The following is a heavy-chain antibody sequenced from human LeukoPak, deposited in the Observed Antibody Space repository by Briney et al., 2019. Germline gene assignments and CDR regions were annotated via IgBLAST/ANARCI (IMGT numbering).Heavy chain of an antibody. J-gene: IGHJ5*02. CDR3: ATVSIAAAPPGWFDP. D-gene: IGHD6-13*01. V-gene: IGHV1-24*01. CDR1: GYTLTELS. Sequence: ASVKVSCKVSGYTLTELSMHWVRQAPGKGLEWMGGLDPEDGETIYAQKFQGRVTMTEDTSTDTAYMELSSLRSEDTAVYYCATVSIAAAPPGWFDPWGQGTLVTVSS. CDR2: LDPEDGET.